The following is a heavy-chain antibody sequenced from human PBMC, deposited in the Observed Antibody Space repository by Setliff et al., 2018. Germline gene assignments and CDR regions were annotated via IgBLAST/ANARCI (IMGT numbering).Heavy chain of an antibody. D-gene: IGHD3-3*01. J-gene: IGHJ3*01. CDR3: ARIAYFDFWRGFGVGAFDL. Sequence: PSETLSLTCAIYGQSFSDYYWSWVRQPPGKGLEWIGEIYHSGSTNYNPSLKSRVTISVDTSKNQFSLNLNSVTAADRAVYYCARIAYFDFWRGFGVGAFDLWGHGSVVTVSS. CDR1: GQSFSDYY. CDR2: IYHSGST. V-gene: IGHV4-34*01.